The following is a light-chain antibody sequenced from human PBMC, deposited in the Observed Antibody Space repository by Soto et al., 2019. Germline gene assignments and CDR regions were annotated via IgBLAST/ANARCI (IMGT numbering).Light chain of an antibody. V-gene: IGKV1D-16*01. CDR2: AAS. CDR3: QQYNVYPLP. CDR1: QGINSW. J-gene: IGKJ4*01. Sequence: DVQMTQSQSSLSASVGDRVTITCLARQGINSWLAWYQQKPGQAPKSLIYAASSLQTGVASRFSGSESGTDFTLTISSLQAEGSATYSLQQYNVYPLPFGGWTKVEIK.